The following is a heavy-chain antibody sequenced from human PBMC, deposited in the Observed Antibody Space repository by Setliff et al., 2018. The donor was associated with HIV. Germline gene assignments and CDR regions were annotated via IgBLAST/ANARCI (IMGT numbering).Heavy chain of an antibody. CDR1: GASVSSGGHY. V-gene: IGHV4-61*08. CDR2: IYYSEKT. D-gene: IGHD5-18*01. J-gene: IGHJ4*02. Sequence: SETLSLTCTVSGASVSSGGHYWSWIRQHPEKGLEWIGYIYYSEKTNYNPSLKSRVSISVDTSKYQFSLSLSSVTAADTAVYFCARDPGYTSGSTFHFDDWGQGTLVTVSS. CDR3: ARDPGYTSGSTFHFDD.